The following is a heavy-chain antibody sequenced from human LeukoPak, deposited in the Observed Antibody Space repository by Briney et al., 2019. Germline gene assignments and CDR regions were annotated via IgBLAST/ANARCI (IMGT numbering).Heavy chain of an antibody. CDR1: GGTFSSYA. D-gene: IGHD3-22*01. CDR2: IIPIFGTA. V-gene: IGHV1-69*05. J-gene: IGHJ4*02. Sequence: SVKVSXKASGGTFSSYAISWVRQAPGQGLEWMGRIIPIFGTANYAQKFQGRVTITTDESTSTAYMELSSLRSEDTAVYYCARDASAYYYDSSGYRFDYWGQGTLVTVSS. CDR3: ARDASAYYYDSSGYRFDY.